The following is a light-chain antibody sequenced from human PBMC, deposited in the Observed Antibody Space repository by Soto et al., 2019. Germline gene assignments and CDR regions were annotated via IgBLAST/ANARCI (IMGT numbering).Light chain of an antibody. J-gene: IGKJ1*01. V-gene: IGKV1-5*01. CDR3: QQYKSYKT. CDR2: DVS. Sequence: DIPMTQSPSTLSASVGDRVTITCRASQTISSDLAWYQQKPGKAPKVLIYDVSILESGVPSRFSGNGSGTEFTLTISSLQPDDFATYYCQQYKSYKTFGQGTKVEIK. CDR1: QTISSD.